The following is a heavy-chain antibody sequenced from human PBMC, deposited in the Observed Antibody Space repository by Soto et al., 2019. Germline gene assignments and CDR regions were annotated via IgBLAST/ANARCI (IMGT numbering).Heavy chain of an antibody. CDR3: ARRIRSAYYFDY. CDR1: GDSISSDEW. CDR2: VYYSGST. Sequence: SETLSLTCAVSGDSISSDEWWSWVRQPPGKGLEWIGSVYYSGSTFYNSTLKTRVTISVDTSKNQFSLKMSSVTAADTAVYYCARRIRSAYYFDYWGQGTLVTVSS. J-gene: IGHJ4*02. D-gene: IGHD3-3*01. V-gene: IGHV4-39*01.